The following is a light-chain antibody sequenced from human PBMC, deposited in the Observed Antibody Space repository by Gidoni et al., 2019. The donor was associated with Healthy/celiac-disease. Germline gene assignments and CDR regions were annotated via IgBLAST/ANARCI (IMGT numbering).Light chain of an antibody. J-gene: IGLJ2*01. CDR3: NSRDSSGNPVV. V-gene: IGLV3-19*01. CDR2: GKN. CDR1: SLRSYY. Sequence: SSELTQDPAVSVAWGQTVRITCQGDSLRSYYASWYQHKPGQAPVLVIYGKNNRPSGIPDRFSGSSSGNTASLTITGAQAEDESDYYCNSRDSSGNPVVFGGGTKLTVL.